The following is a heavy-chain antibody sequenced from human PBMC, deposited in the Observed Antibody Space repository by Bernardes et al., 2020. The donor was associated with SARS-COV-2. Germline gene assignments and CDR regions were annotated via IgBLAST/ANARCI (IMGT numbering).Heavy chain of an antibody. J-gene: IGHJ4*02. V-gene: IGHV1-2*02. CDR3: ARVGTVTTNFDY. CDR2: IDPNSGCT. Sequence: ASVKVSCKASGYTFTGYYMHWVRQAPGQGLEWMGWIDPNSGCTNYAQKFQGRVTMTRDTSISTAYMELSRLRSDDTAVYYCARVGTVTTNFDYWGQGTLVTVSS. CDR1: GYTFTGYY. D-gene: IGHD4-17*01.